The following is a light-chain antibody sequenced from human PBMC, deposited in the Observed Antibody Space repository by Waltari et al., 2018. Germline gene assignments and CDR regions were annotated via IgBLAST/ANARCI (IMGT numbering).Light chain of an antibody. Sequence: QSALTQPASVSGSPGQSLTISCIGTTSYLGVYYYVSWCQQFPGKAPKLIIYDVTKRPSGISGRFSGSKSGNTASLTISGLQAEDEGDYYCCSFRGGDSFVFGTGTRVTVV. V-gene: IGLV2-14*03. CDR1: TSYLGVYYY. CDR2: DVT. CDR3: CSFRGGDSFV. J-gene: IGLJ1*01.